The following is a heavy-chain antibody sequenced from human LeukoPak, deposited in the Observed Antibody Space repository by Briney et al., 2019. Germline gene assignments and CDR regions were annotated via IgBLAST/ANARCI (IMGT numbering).Heavy chain of an antibody. CDR1: GFTFSSYA. CDR3: ARVGAPIGY. CDR2: ISYDGSNK. D-gene: IGHD4/OR15-4a*01. V-gene: IGHV3-30*04. J-gene: IGHJ4*02. Sequence: PGRSLRLSCAASGFTFSSYAMHWVRQAPGKGLEWVAVISYDGSNKYYADSVKGRFTISRDNSKNTLYLQMNSLRAEDTAVYYCARVGAPIGYWGQGTLATVSS.